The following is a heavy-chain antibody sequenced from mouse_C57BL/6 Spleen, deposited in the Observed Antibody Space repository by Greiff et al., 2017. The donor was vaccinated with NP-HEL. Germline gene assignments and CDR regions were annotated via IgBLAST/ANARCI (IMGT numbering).Heavy chain of an antibody. Sequence: VQLQQPGAELVKPGASVKLSCKASGYTFTSYWMHWVKQRPGQGLEWIGMIHPNSGSTNYNEKFKSKATLTVDKSSSTAYMQLSSLTSEDSEVYYCARAHLLWSYAMDYWGQGTSVTVSS. D-gene: IGHD2-1*01. CDR3: ARAHLLWSYAMDY. J-gene: IGHJ4*01. CDR2: IHPNSGST. V-gene: IGHV1-64*01. CDR1: GYTFTSYW.